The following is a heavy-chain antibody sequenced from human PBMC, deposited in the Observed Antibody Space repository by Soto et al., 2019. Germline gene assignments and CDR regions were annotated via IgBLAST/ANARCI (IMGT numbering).Heavy chain of an antibody. Sequence: ASVKVACKASGYTFTRYPIHWVLQAPGQGLEWMGWLNPANGDTGYSQNFQGRVTITRDTSASTAYMEMNSLRSEDTAVYYCARKDYYGSGIYYFDSWGQGTQVTVSS. D-gene: IGHD3-10*01. CDR1: GYTFTRYP. CDR2: LNPANGDT. V-gene: IGHV1-3*01. CDR3: ARKDYYGSGIYYFDS. J-gene: IGHJ4*02.